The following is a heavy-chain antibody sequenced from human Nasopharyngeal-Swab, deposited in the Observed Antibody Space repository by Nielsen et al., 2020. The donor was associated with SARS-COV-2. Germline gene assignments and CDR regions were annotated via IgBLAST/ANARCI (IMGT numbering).Heavy chain of an antibody. D-gene: IGHD2-21*01. CDR2: ISAYNGNT. V-gene: IGHV1-18*01. CDR3: ARDVSWVVIHGMDV. CDR1: GYTFTSYG. Sequence: ASVKVSCKASGYTFTSYGISWVRQDPGQGLEWMGWISAYNGNTNYAQKLQGRVTMTTDTSTSTAYMELRSLRSDDTAVYYCARDVSWVVIHGMDVWGQGTTVTVSS. J-gene: IGHJ6*02.